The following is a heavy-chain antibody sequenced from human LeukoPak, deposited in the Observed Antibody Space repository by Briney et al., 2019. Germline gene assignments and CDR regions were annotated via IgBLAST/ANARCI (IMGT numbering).Heavy chain of an antibody. CDR2: INAGNGNT. Sequence: ASVKVSCKASGYTFINFAINWERQAPGQRPEWMGWINAGNGNTKYSQKFQGRVTITRDTSASTAYMELSSLTSEDTAVYYCARGPRAAADDYWGQGTLVTVSS. V-gene: IGHV1-3*01. CDR3: ARGPRAAADDY. J-gene: IGHJ4*02. CDR1: GYTFINFA. D-gene: IGHD6-13*01.